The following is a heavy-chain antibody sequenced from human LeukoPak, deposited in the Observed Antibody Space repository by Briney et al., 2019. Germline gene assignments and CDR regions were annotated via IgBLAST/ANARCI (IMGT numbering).Heavy chain of an antibody. V-gene: IGHV4-59*01. CDR3: ARERTIAVAGTSVFDP. J-gene: IGHJ5*02. D-gene: IGHD6-19*01. CDR1: GGSISSYY. CDR2: MHYSGST. Sequence: SETLSLTCSVSGGSISSYYWSWIRQPPGKGLEWIGYMHYSGSTKYNPSLKSRVTISVDTSKNQFSLKLSSVTAADTAVYYCARERTIAVAGTSVFDPWGQGTLVTVSS.